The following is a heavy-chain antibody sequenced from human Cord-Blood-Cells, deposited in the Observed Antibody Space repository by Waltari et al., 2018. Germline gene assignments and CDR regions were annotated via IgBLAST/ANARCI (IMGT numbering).Heavy chain of an antibody. Sequence: EVQLVQSGAEVKKPGESLKISCKGSGYSFTSYWIGWVRQMPGKGLEWMGIIYPGDSDTRYSPSFQGQVTISADKSISTAYLQWSSLKASDTAMYYCARRYCSSTSCYTWDYWGQGTLVTVSS. V-gene: IGHV5-51*01. CDR2: IYPGDSDT. CDR3: ARRYCSSTSCYTWDY. CDR1: GYSFTSYW. J-gene: IGHJ4*02. D-gene: IGHD2-2*02.